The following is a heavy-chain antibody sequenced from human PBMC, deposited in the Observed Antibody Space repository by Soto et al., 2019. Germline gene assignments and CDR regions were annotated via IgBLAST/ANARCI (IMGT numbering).Heavy chain of an antibody. D-gene: IGHD3-10*01. Sequence: QVQLQESGPGLVKPSGTLSLTCAVSGGSMSSSNWWSWVRQPPGKGLEWIGEIYQSGSTNYDSSLKSRVTISVDKSKNQFSLKLISVTAADTAVYYCARYYVSGSYFDSWGQGTLVTVSS. CDR2: IYQSGST. CDR3: ARYYVSGSYFDS. CDR1: GGSMSSSNW. J-gene: IGHJ5*01. V-gene: IGHV4-4*02.